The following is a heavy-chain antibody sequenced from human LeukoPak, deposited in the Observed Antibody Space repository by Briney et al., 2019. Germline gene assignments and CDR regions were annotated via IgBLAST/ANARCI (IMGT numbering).Heavy chain of an antibody. Sequence: GGSLRLSCAASGFTFSSYSMNWVRQAPGKGLEWVSSISSSSSYIYYADSVKGRFTISRDNAKNSLHLQMNSLRAEDTAVYYCARDTSVDTAMANHDAFDIWGQGTLVTVSS. CDR3: ARDTSVDTAMANHDAFDI. CDR2: ISSSSSYI. V-gene: IGHV3-21*01. D-gene: IGHD5-18*01. J-gene: IGHJ3*02. CDR1: GFTFSSYS.